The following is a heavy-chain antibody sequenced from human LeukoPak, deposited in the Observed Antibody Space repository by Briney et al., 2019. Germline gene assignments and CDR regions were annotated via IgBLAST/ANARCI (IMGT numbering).Heavy chain of an antibody. D-gene: IGHD3-3*01. Sequence: SETLSLTCTVPGGSISSYYWSWIRQPPGKGLVWIGYIYTSGSTNYNPSLKSRVTISVDTSKNQFSLKLSSVTAADTAVYYCARLYYDFWSGYYTLRYYYYYMDVWGKGTTVTVSS. J-gene: IGHJ6*03. V-gene: IGHV4-4*09. CDR3: ARLYYDFWSGYYTLRYYYYYMDV. CDR1: GGSISSYY. CDR2: IYTSGST.